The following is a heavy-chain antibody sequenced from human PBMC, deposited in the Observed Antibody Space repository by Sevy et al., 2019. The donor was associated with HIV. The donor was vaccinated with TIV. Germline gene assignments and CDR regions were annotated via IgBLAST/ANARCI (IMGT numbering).Heavy chain of an antibody. CDR3: ARSYDILTGYSSFDC. D-gene: IGHD3-9*01. Sequence: GGSLRLSCAASGFTFSSYAMHWVRQAPGKGLEWVAVISYDGSNKYYADSVKGRFTISRDNSKNTLYLQMNSLRAEDTAVYYCARSYDILTGYSSFDCWGQGTLVTVSS. V-gene: IGHV3-30-3*01. CDR2: ISYDGSNK. J-gene: IGHJ4*02. CDR1: GFTFSSYA.